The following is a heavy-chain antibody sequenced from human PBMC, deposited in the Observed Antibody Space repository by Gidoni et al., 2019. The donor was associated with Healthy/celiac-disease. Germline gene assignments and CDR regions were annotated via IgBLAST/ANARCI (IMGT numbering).Heavy chain of an antibody. CDR2: IYHSGST. CDR1: GGSISRSNW. Sequence: QVQLQESGPGLVKPSGTLSLTCAVSGGSISRSNWWSWVRQPPGKGLEWIGKIYHSGSTNYNPALKSRVTISVDKSKNQFSLKLSSVTAADTAVYYCARDPSEMATMGRNCYFDYWGQGTLVTVSS. V-gene: IGHV4-4*02. CDR3: ARDPSEMATMGRNCYFDY. D-gene: IGHD5-12*01. J-gene: IGHJ4*02.